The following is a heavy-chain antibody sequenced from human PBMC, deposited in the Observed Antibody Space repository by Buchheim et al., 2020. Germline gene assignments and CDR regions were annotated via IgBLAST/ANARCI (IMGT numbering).Heavy chain of an antibody. Sequence: QVQLVESGGGVVQPGRSLRLSCAASGFTFSSYGMHWVRQAPGKGLEWVAVIWYDGSNKYYADSVKGRFTISRDNSKNTLYLQMNSLRAEDKAVYYCARDRSSGWRHYYGMDVWSQGTT. J-gene: IGHJ6*02. V-gene: IGHV3-33*01. CDR3: ARDRSSGWRHYYGMDV. CDR1: GFTFSSYG. D-gene: IGHD6-19*01. CDR2: IWYDGSNK.